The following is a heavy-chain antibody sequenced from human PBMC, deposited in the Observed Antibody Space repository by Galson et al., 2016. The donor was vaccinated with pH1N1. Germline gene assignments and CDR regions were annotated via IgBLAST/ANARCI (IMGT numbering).Heavy chain of an antibody. CDR2: IIPFFRTT. V-gene: IGHV1-69*13. CDR3: ARDVYSVYDPDAAFDI. CDR1: GGIVSKSA. J-gene: IGHJ3*02. D-gene: IGHD5/OR15-5a*01. Sequence: SVKVSCKASGGIVSKSAISWVRQAPGQGLEWVGRIIPFFRTTNYAQKFQGRVTITADESTTTGYMELSSLTSEDTAVYYCARDVYSVYDPDAAFDIWGQGTVVIVSS.